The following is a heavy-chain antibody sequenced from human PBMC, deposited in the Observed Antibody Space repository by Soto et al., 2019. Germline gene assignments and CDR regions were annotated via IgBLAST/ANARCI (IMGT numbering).Heavy chain of an antibody. D-gene: IGHD1-7*01. CDR3: AKDRITGTTSWFFDY. J-gene: IGHJ4*02. CDR1: GFIFRNYA. Sequence: GGSLRLSCAGSGFIFRNYAMSWVRQAPGKGLEWVSGISPSAGTTYYEDSVKGRFTISRDNSKNTLYLQLNSLRAEDTAIYFCAKDRITGTTSWFFDYWGQGTLVTVSS. V-gene: IGHV3-23*01. CDR2: ISPSAGTT.